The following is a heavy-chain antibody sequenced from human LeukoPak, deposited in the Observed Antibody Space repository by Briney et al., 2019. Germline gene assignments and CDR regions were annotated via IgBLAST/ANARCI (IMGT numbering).Heavy chain of an antibody. D-gene: IGHD5-18*01. CDR1: GGSFSGYY. Sequence: KASETLSLTCAVYGGSFSGYYWSWIRQPPGKGLEWIGEINHSGSTNYNPSLKSRVTISVDTSKNQFSLKLSSVTAADTAVYYCARKGYSYGYAIRAFDIWGQGTMVTVSS. CDR2: INHSGST. V-gene: IGHV4-34*01. CDR3: ARKGYSYGYAIRAFDI. J-gene: IGHJ3*02.